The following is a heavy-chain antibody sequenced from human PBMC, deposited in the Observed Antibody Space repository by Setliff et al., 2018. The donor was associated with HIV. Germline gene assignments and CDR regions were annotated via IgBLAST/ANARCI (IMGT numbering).Heavy chain of an antibody. D-gene: IGHD3-22*01. CDR2: ISSSSSYI. J-gene: IGHJ6*02. CDR3: ARDSYDSSGYYHLRLGGEYYYGMDV. V-gene: IGHV3-21*01. CDR1: GFALDIYD. Sequence: GGSLRLSCATSGFALDIYDMNWVRQAPGKGLEWVSSISSSSSYIYYADSVKGRFTISRDNSKNTLYLQMNSLRAEDTAVYYCARDSYDSSGYYHLRLGGEYYYGMDVWGQGTTVTVSS.